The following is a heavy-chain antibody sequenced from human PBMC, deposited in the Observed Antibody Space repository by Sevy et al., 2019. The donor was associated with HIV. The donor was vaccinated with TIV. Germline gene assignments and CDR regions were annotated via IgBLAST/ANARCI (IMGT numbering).Heavy chain of an antibody. V-gene: IGHV3-23*01. CDR3: AKETYKIVFPRTFDY. Sequence: GGSLRLSCAASEFTFSSYAMSWVRQAPGKGLEWVSAISGSGGSTYYADSVKGRFTISRDNSKNTLYLQMNSLRAEDTAVYYCAKETYKIVFPRTFDYWGQGTLVTVSS. CDR1: EFTFSSYA. J-gene: IGHJ4*02. D-gene: IGHD2-21*01. CDR2: ISGSGGST.